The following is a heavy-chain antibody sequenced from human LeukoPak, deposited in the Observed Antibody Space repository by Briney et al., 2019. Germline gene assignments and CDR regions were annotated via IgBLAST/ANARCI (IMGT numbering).Heavy chain of an antibody. D-gene: IGHD6-19*01. V-gene: IGHV4-59*01. Sequence: SETLSLTCTVSGGSISSDYWNWIRQPLGKGLEWIGYIYNSGNTNYDPSLKSRVTISIDTSKNLFSLKVRSVTAADTAVYYCARSDSSAWYPYNAYGLDVWGQGTTVTVSS. CDR3: ARSDSSAWYPYNAYGLDV. CDR2: IYNSGNT. J-gene: IGHJ6*02. CDR1: GGSISSDY.